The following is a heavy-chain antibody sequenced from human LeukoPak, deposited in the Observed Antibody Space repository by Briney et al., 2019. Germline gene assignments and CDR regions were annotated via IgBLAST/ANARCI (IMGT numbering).Heavy chain of an antibody. D-gene: IGHD3-10*01. Sequence: PSETLSLTCTVSGGSISSYYWSWIRQPPGKGREWIGYIYYSGSTNYNYNPSLKSRVTLSVDPSKNHFSLKVSSVTAADTAVYYCARSYYYGSGSYSGFGYWGQGTLVIVSS. CDR1: GGSISSYY. J-gene: IGHJ4*02. V-gene: IGHV4-59*01. CDR2: IYYSGST. CDR3: ARSYYYGSGSYSGFGY.